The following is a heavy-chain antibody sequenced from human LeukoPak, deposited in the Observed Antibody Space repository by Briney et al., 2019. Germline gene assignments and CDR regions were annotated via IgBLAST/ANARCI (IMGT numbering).Heavy chain of an antibody. CDR2: IYHSGST. CDR1: GGSISSGGYS. CDR3: ARVSLYCSSTSCRGNYFDY. Sequence: PSETLSLTCTVSGGSISSGGYSWSWIRQPPGKGLEWIGYIYHSGSTYYNPSLKSRVTISVDRSKNQFSLKLSSVTAADTAVYYCARVSLYCSSTSCRGNYFDYWGQGTLVTVSS. J-gene: IGHJ4*02. V-gene: IGHV4-30-2*01. D-gene: IGHD2-2*01.